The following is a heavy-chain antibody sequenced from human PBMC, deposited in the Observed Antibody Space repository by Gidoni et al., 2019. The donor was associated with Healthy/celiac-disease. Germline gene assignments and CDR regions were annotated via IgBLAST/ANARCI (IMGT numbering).Heavy chain of an antibody. CDR2: IKQDGSEK. D-gene: IGHD4-17*01. J-gene: IGHJ5*02. CDR3: ARDSRAVYGDYSVDWFDP. Sequence: EVQLVESGGGLVQPGGSLRLSCAASGFTFSSHWMSWVRQAPGKGLEWVANIKQDGSEKYYVDSVKGRFTISRDNAKNSLYLQMNSLRAEDTAVYYCARDSRAVYGDYSVDWFDPWGQGTLVTVSS. V-gene: IGHV3-7*03. CDR1: GFTFSSHW.